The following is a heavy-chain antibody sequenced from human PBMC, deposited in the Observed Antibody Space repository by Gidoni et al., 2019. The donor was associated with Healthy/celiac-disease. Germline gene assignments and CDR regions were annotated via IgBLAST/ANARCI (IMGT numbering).Heavy chain of an antibody. CDR3: VRPELGPYVDY. CDR2: ISGSGGST. V-gene: IGHV3-23*01. J-gene: IGHJ4*02. CDR1: GLTFSSYA. Sequence: EVQLLESGGGLVQPGGSLRLSCAASGLTFSSYAMSWVRQAPGKGLEWVSAISGSGGSTYYADSVKGRFTISRDNSKNTLYLQMNSLRAEDTAVYYCVRPELGPYVDYWGQGTLVTVSS. D-gene: IGHD3-16*01.